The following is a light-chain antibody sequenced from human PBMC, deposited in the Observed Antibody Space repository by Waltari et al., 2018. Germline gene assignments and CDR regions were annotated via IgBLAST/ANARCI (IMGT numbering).Light chain of an antibody. J-gene: IGKJ1*01. Sequence: DIQMTQSPSSLSAFVGDRVTITCRASQSISNYLNWYQQKPGKAPKLLIYSASTLQSGVPSTFSGSGSGTDFTLTISSLQPEDFATYYCQQSYSTPRTFGQGTEVEIK. CDR1: QSISNY. CDR2: SAS. V-gene: IGKV1-39*01. CDR3: QQSYSTPRT.